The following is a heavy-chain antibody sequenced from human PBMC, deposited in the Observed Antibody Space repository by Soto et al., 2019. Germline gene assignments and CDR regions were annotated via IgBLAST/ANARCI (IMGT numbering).Heavy chain of an antibody. CDR1: GGSISSGGYY. V-gene: IGHV4-31*03. J-gene: IGHJ2*01. CDR2: IYYSGST. D-gene: IGHD3-22*01. CDR3: ARVSAYYYDSSDYSPYWYFDL. Sequence: QVQLQESGPGLVKPSQTLSLTCTVSGGSISSGGYYWSWIRQHPGKGLEWIGYIYYSGSTYYNPSLKSRVTISVDTSKNQFSLKLSSVTAADTAVYYCARVSAYYYDSSDYSPYWYFDLWGRGTLVTVSS.